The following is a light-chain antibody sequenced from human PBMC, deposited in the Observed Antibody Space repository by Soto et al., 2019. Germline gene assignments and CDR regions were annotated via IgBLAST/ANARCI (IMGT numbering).Light chain of an antibody. J-gene: IGKJ2*01. CDR3: QQYYGTPLT. CDR2: WAS. Sequence: DIVMTQSPDSLAVSLGERATINCKSSQSDLYSSNNKNYLAWYQQKPGQPPKLLIYWASTRESGVPDRFSGSGSGTDFTLTISSLQAEDVAVYYCQQYYGTPLTFGQGTKLEIK. V-gene: IGKV4-1*01. CDR1: QSDLYSSNNKNY.